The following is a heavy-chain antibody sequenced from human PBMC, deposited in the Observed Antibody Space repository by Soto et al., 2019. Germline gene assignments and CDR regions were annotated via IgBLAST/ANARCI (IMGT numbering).Heavy chain of an antibody. CDR1: GFSFSLYG. Sequence: GGSLRLSCAASGFSFSLYGMQWVRQAPGKGLEWVAVIWYDGTNKYYADSVKGRFTISRDNSKNTLYLQMNSLRAEETAVYYCARSPYNTGYHYGMDVWGQGTTVTVSS. D-gene: IGHD3-9*01. CDR2: IWYDGTNK. CDR3: ARSPYNTGYHYGMDV. J-gene: IGHJ6*02. V-gene: IGHV3-33*01.